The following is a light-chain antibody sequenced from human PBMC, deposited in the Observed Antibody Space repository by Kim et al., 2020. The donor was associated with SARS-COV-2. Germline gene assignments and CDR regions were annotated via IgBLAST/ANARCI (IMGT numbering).Light chain of an antibody. CDR1: QDIINY. Sequence: DIQMTQSPSSLSASVGDRVTITCQASQDIINYLNLYQQKPGKAPKLLIYDASNLETGVPSRFSGSGSGTDFTFTISSLQPEDIATYYCQQYDNLPITFGQRTRLEIK. CDR2: DAS. J-gene: IGKJ5*01. V-gene: IGKV1-33*01. CDR3: QQYDNLPIT.